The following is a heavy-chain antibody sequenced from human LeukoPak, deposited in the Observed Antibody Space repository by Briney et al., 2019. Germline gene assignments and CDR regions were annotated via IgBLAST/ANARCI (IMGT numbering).Heavy chain of an antibody. CDR3: ARDIFAVAGTFDY. CDR1: GGSFSGYY. V-gene: IGHV4-34*01. D-gene: IGHD6-19*01. Sequence: PSETLSLTCAVYGGSFSGYYWSWIRQSPGKGLEWIGEINHSGSTNYNPSLKSRVTMSVDTSKNQFSLKLSSVTAADTAVYYCARDIFAVAGTFDYWGQGTLVTVSS. CDR2: INHSGST. J-gene: IGHJ4*02.